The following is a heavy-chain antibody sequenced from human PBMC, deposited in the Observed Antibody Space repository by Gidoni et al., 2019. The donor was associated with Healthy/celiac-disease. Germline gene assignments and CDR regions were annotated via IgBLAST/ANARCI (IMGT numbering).Heavy chain of an antibody. CDR1: GFTFSSYG. D-gene: IGHD2-21*01. Sequence: QVQLVESGGGVVQPGRSLRLSCAASGFTFSSYGMHWVRQAPGKGLEWVAVIWYDGSNKYYADSVKGRFTISRDNSKNTLYLQMNSLRAEDTAVYYCARDVDPVTSSYYYYGMDVWGQGTTVTVSS. CDR2: IWYDGSNK. V-gene: IGHV3-33*01. J-gene: IGHJ6*02. CDR3: ARDVDPVTSSYYYYGMDV.